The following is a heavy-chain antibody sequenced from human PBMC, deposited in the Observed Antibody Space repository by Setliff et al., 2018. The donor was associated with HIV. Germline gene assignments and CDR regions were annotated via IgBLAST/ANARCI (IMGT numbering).Heavy chain of an antibody. CDR1: GFIFRSYW. V-gene: IGHV3-7*01. J-gene: IGHJ5*02. CDR3: AKDVGSAITIFGANWFDP. CDR2: IKADESEK. Sequence: GGSLRLSCVTSGFIFRSYWMNWVRQAPGKGPEWVANIKADESEKYYVDSVKGRFTISRDNSKNTPYLQMNSLRPEDTAVYYCAKDVGSAITIFGANWFDPWGQGTLVTVSS. D-gene: IGHD3-3*01.